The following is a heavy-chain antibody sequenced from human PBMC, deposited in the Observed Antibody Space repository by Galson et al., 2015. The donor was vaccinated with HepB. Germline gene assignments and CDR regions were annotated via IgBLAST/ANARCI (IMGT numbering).Heavy chain of an antibody. J-gene: IGHJ4*02. CDR3: AKDLQRSSGWFSVEY. V-gene: IGHV3-23*01. Sequence: SLRLSCAASGFIFSNFDMIWVRQAQGKGLEWVSAVSNGGDRTYYADSVKGRFTISRVNAKNTVYLQMHSLRAEDTAVYYCAKDLQRSSGWFSVEYWGQGALVTVSS. CDR1: GFIFSNFD. CDR2: VSNGGDRT. D-gene: IGHD6-19*01.